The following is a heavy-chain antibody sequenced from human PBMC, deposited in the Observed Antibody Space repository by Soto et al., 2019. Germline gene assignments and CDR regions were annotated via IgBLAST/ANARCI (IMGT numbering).Heavy chain of an antibody. J-gene: IGHJ1*01. D-gene: IGHD6-19*01. V-gene: IGHV1-24*01. Sequence: ASVKVSCKVSGYTLTELSMHWVRQAPGKGLEWMGGFDPEDGETIYAQKFQGRVTMTEDTSTDTAYMELSSLRSEDTAVYYCATPRFLWGVPRAGVEHREYFQHWGQGTLVTVSS. CDR2: FDPEDGET. CDR3: ATPRFLWGVPRAGVEHREYFQH. CDR1: GYTLTELS.